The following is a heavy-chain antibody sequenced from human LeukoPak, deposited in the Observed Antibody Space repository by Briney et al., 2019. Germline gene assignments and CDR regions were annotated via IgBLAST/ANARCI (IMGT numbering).Heavy chain of an antibody. Sequence: AGGSLRLSCAASGFTFSSYSMNWVRQAPGKGLEWVSYISSTSRIYYADSVKGRFTISRDNAKNSLYLQMNSLRDEDTAVYYCARDHDWGFDYWGQGTLVTVSS. D-gene: IGHD7-27*01. CDR2: ISSTSRI. V-gene: IGHV3-48*02. CDR3: ARDHDWGFDY. J-gene: IGHJ4*02. CDR1: GFTFSSYS.